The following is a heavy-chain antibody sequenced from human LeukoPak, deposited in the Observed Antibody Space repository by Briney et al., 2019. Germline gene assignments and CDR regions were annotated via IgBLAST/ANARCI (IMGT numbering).Heavy chain of an antibody. CDR3: AREFEYCSSTSCYTLDY. V-gene: IGHV3-7*01. J-gene: IGHJ4*02. D-gene: IGHD2-2*02. Sequence: GGSLRLSCAASGFTFSSHWMSWVRQAPGKGLEWVANIWQEGSEKYYVDSVKGRFTISRDNAKNSLYLQMNSLRVEDTAVYYCAREFEYCSSTSCYTLDYWGQGTLVTVSS. CDR1: GFTFSSHW. CDR2: IWQEGSEK.